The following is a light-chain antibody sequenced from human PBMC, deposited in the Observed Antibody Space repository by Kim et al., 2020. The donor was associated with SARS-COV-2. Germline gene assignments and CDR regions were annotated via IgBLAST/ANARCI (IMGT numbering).Light chain of an antibody. J-gene: IGLJ2*01. CDR1: SLRRFY. CDR2: GKD. Sequence: GQTVTITCQGDSLRRFYASWYQQKPGQAPVLVMYGKDSRPSGIPDRFSGSSSGNTASLTITGAEAEDEGDYYCNSRDTSGNQLVVFGGGTKVTVL. V-gene: IGLV3-19*01. CDR3: NSRDTSGNQLVV.